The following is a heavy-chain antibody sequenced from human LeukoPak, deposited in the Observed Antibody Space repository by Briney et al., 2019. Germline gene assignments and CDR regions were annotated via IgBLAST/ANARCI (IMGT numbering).Heavy chain of an antibody. V-gene: IGHV4-59*01. CDR3: ARSYCSGGSCYVYFFDY. CDR2: IYYSGST. D-gene: IGHD2-15*01. J-gene: IGHJ4*02. Sequence: SETLSLTCTVSGGSISSYYWSWIRQPPGKGLEWIGYIYYSGSTKYNPSLKSRVTISVDTSKNQFSLKLSSVTAADTAVYYCARSYCSGGSCYVYFFDYWGQGTLVTVSS. CDR1: GGSISSYY.